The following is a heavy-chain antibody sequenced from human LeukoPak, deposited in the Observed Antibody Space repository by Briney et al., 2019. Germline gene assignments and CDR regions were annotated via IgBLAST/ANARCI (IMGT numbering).Heavy chain of an antibody. D-gene: IGHD1-26*01. CDR2: IYYSGST. J-gene: IGHJ4*02. CDR3: ARDQWDYGHFDY. CDR1: GGSISSGGYY. V-gene: IGHV4-31*03. Sequence: MPSETLSLTCTVSGGSISSGGYYWSWIRQPPGKGLEWIGYIYYSGSTYYNPSLKSRVTISVDTSKNQFSLKLSSVTAADTAVYYCARDQWDYGHFDYWGQGTLVTVSS.